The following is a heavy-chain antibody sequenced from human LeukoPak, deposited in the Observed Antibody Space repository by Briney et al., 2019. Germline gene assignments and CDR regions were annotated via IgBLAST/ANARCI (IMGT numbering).Heavy chain of an antibody. CDR3: ARARGYSYGGYFQH. V-gene: IGHV4-34*01. Sequence: SETLSLTCAVYGGSFSGYYWSWIRQPPGKGLEWIGEINHSGSTNYNPSLKSRVTISVDTSKNQFSLKLSSVTAADTAVYYCARARGYSYGGYFQHWGQGTLVTVS. D-gene: IGHD5-18*01. CDR1: GGSFSGYY. CDR2: INHSGST. J-gene: IGHJ1*01.